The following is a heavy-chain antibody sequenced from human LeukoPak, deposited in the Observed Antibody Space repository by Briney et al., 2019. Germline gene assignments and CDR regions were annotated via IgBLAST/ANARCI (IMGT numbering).Heavy chain of an antibody. CDR1: GFTFGDYA. J-gene: IGHJ6*02. CDR2: IRSKAYGGTT. D-gene: IGHD5-12*01. CDR3: TRDLEVIGYSGYDQSYYYGMDV. Sequence: GGSLRLSCTASGFTFGDYAMSWFRQAPGKGLEWVGFIRSKAYGGTTEYAASVKGRFTISRDDSKSIAYLQMNSLKTEDTAVYYCTRDLEVIGYSGYDQSYYYGMDVWGQGTTVTVSS. V-gene: IGHV3-49*03.